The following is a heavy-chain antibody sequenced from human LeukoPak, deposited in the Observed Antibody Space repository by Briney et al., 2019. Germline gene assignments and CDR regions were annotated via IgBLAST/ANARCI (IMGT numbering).Heavy chain of an antibody. CDR1: GVSISSSNSY. D-gene: IGHD3/OR15-3a*01. CDR2: IHYTGNT. V-gene: IGHV4-39*01. Sequence: PSETLSLTCTVSGVSISSSNSYWGWIRQPPGKGLEWIGSIHYTGNTYYNASLKSRVTISIDTSKNQISLKLTSVTAADTAMYYCARQTGSGLFTLPGGQGTLVTVSS. J-gene: IGHJ4*02. CDR3: ARQTGSGLFTLP.